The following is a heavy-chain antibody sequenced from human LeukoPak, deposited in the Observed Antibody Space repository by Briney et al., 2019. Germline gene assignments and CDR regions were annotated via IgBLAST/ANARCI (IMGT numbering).Heavy chain of an antibody. D-gene: IGHD6-19*01. CDR2: IRSKTDGGTT. J-gene: IGHJ4*02. CDR1: GLTFNYAW. CDR3: TCYSSGWS. V-gene: IGHV3-15*01. Sequence: GGSLRLSCAASGLTFNYAWINWVRQAPGTGLEWVGRIRSKTDGGTTDYGAAVKGRFTTSRDDSKNTVYLQMDSLRTEDTAVYYCTCYSSGWSWGQGALVTVSS.